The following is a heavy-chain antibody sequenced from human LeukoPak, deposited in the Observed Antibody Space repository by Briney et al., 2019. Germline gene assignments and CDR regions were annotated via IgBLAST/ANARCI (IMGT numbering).Heavy chain of an antibody. CDR1: GGTFSSYA. V-gene: IGHV1-69*13. J-gene: IGHJ4*02. CDR2: IIPIFGTA. D-gene: IGHD5-18*01. Sequence: SVKVSCKASGGTFSSYAISWVRQAPGQGLEWMGGIIPIFGTANYAQKFQGRVTITADESTSTAHMELSSLRSEDTAVYYCARDRTAMVTGQSKREKFDYWGQGTLVTVSS. CDR3: ARDRTAMVTGQSKREKFDY.